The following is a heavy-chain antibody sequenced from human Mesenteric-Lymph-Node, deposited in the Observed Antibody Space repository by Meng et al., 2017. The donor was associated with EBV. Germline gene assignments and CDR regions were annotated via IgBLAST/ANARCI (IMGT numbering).Heavy chain of an antibody. CDR3: ARRWFSVGTYFDD. D-gene: IGHD4-23*01. J-gene: IGHJ4*02. V-gene: IGHV4-4*02. CDR2: IYYTGST. CDR1: GNSLSSANW. Sequence: QVQLQESGPGLVKPSGXLSLTCDVSGNSLSSANWWSWIRQPPGKGLEWIGEIYYTGSTNYNSSLKSRVTISLDKSENQLFLKLTSMTAADTAVYYCARRWFSVGTYFDDWGQGILVTVSS.